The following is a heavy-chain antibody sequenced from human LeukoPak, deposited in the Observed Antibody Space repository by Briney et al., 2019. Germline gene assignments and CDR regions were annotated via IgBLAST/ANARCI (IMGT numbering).Heavy chain of an antibody. Sequence: PGGSLRLSCAASGFTFCNYAMSWVRQAPGKGLEWVLAVSGSGGNTYYADSVKGRFTISRDNARNTVYLQMNSLRAEDTAVYYCARESGYTYGTWGQGTLVTVSS. D-gene: IGHD6-13*01. CDR1: GFTFCNYA. CDR3: ARESGYTYGT. CDR2: VSGSGGNT. J-gene: IGHJ4*02. V-gene: IGHV3-23*01.